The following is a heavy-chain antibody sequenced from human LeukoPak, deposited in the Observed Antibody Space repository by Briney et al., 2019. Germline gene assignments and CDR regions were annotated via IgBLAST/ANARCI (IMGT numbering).Heavy chain of an antibody. CDR2: IASDGSST. CDR1: GFTFSSYW. CDR3: ARGRPHGNDY. V-gene: IGHV3-74*01. J-gene: IGHJ4*02. D-gene: IGHD4-23*01. Sequence: SGGSLRLSWAASGFTFSSYWMNWVRQAPGKGLVWVSRIASDGSSTTYADSVKGRFSISRDNAKNTLYLQMNSLRVEDTAVYYCARGRPHGNDYWGQGTLVTVSS.